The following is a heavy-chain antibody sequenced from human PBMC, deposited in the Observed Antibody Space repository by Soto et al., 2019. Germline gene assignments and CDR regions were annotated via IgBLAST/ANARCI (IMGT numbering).Heavy chain of an antibody. J-gene: IGHJ6*02. D-gene: IGHD2-8*01. V-gene: IGHV1-2*02. CDR1: GYTFTGYY. Sequence: ASVKVSCKASGYTFTGYYMHWVRQAPGQGLEWMGWINPNSGGTNYAQKFQGRVTMTRDTSISTAYMELSRLRSDDTAVYYCASEDIVLMVYTYGMDVWGQGTTVTVSS. CDR3: ASEDIVLMVYTYGMDV. CDR2: INPNSGGT.